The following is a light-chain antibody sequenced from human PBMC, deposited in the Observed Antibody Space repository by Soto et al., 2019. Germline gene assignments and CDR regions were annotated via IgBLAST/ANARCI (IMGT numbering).Light chain of an antibody. CDR1: SSNIGSNY. CDR2: RNN. Sequence: QSVLTQPPSASGTPGQRVTISCSGSSSNIGSNYVYWYHQLPGTAPKLVIYRNNQRPSGVPDRFSGSKSGTSASLAITGLQAEDEADYYCQSYDSSLSGSEVFGTGTKLTVL. CDR3: QSYDSSLSGSEV. V-gene: IGLV1-47*01. J-gene: IGLJ1*01.